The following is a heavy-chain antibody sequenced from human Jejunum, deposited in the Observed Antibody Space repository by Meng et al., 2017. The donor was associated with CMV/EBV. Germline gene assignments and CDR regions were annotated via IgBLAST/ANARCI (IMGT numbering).Heavy chain of an antibody. CDR1: GGTKNNNY. J-gene: IGHJ6*02. D-gene: IGHD3-3*01. Sequence: CIVSGGTKNNNYWDWIRQPPGKGMKWIGHVYANGDTNYNSSLKSRVTTSVDTSRNQFSLKLKSVTAADTAVYYCARGLGDGMDVWGQGTTVTVSS. CDR3: ARGLGDGMDV. V-gene: IGHV4-59*01. CDR2: VYANGDT.